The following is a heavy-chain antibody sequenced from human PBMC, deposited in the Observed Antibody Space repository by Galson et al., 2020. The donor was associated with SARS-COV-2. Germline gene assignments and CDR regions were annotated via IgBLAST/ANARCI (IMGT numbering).Heavy chain of an antibody. CDR1: GVSISTTNY. D-gene: IGHD3-22*01. V-gene: IGHV4-38-2*01. CDR2: VYPSGST. CDR3: ARQGVTMILVLTVPGWFVDL. Sequence: SETLSLTCAVSGVSISTTNYWSWIRQAPGKGLEWIGSVYPSGSTYFNPSLKSRVTISLDTSKNQFSLRLTSVTAADTALYYCARQGVTMILVLTVPGWFVDLWGRGTLVTVSS. J-gene: IGHJ2*01.